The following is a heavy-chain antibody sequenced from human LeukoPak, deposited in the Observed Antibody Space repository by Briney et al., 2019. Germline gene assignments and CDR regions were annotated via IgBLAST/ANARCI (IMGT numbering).Heavy chain of an antibody. CDR2: IYYSGHT. CDR3: ARGWASGSYYNY. CDR1: GGSIDDYY. J-gene: IGHJ4*02. V-gene: IGHV4-59*01. Sequence: SETLSLTCTVSGGSIDDYYWSWIRQPPGKGLEWIGYIYYSGHTNYNPSLRRRVTISVDTSKNQFSLKLSSVTAADTAVYYCARGWASGSYYNYWGQGTLVTVSS. D-gene: IGHD1-26*01.